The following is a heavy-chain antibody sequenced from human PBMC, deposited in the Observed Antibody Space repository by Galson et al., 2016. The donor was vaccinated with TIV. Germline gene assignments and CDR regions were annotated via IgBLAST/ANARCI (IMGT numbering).Heavy chain of an antibody. D-gene: IGHD2-21*01. CDR2: FSNSDYT. CDR3: ARDRRYCGNECYLQYYYGLDV. CDR1: GFTVSDNY. V-gene: IGHV3-66*03. Sequence: SLRLSCAASGFTVSDNYINWARQAPGKGLEWVSIFSNSDYTNYADSVKGRFTISRDNSKNTVYLHMNSLTIDDTGVYYCARDRRYCGNECYLQYYYGLDVWGQGTTVTVSS. J-gene: IGHJ6*02.